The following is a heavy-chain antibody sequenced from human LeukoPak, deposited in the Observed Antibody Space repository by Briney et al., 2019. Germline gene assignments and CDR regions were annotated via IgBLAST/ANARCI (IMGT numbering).Heavy chain of an antibody. CDR3: ARHFPFDGRDYGDYDAAYYYMDV. J-gene: IGHJ6*03. CDR1: GYSFTSYW. V-gene: IGHV5-51*01. CDR2: IYPGDSDT. D-gene: IGHD4-17*01. Sequence: LGESLKISCKGSGYSFTSYWIGWVRQMPGKGLEWMGSIYPGDSDTRYSPSFQGQVTISADKSISTAYLQWSSLKASDTAMYYCARHFPFDGRDYGDYDAAYYYMDVWGKGTTVTISS.